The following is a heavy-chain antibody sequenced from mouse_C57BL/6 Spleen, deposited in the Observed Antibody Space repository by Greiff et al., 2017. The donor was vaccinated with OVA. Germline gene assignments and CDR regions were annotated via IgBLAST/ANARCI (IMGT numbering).Heavy chain of an antibody. V-gene: IGHV6-3*01. D-gene: IGHD1-1*01. J-gene: IGHJ1*03. CDR1: GFTFSNYW. Sequence: EVKVEESGGGLVQPGGFMKLSCVASGFTFSNYWMNWVRQSPEKGLEWVAQIRLKSDNYATHYAESVKGRFTISRDNSKSSVYLQMNNLRAEDTGIYYCTSLYYYGSSYGYFDVWGTGTTVTVSS. CDR2: IRLKSDNYAT. CDR3: TSLYYYGSSYGYFDV.